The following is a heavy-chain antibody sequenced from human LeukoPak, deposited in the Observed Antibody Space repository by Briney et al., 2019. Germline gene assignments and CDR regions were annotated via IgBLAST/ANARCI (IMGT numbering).Heavy chain of an antibody. Sequence: ASVKVSCKASGYTFTSYGISWVRQAPGQGLERMGWISAYNGNTNYAQKLQGRVTMTTDTSTSTAYMELRSLRSDDTAVYYCARDPGIYDYVWGSYRPYYFDYWGQGTLVTVS. V-gene: IGHV1-18*01. CDR1: GYTFTSYG. J-gene: IGHJ4*02. CDR2: ISAYNGNT. D-gene: IGHD3-16*02. CDR3: ARDPGIYDYVWGSYRPYYFDY.